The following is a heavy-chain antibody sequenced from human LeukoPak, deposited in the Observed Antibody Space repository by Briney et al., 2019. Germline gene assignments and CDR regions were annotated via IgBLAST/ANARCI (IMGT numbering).Heavy chain of an antibody. V-gene: IGHV1-69*13. CDR2: IIPIFGTA. Sequence: ASVKVSCKASGGTFSSYAISWVRQAPGQGLEWMGGIIPIFGTANYAQKFQGRVTITADESTSTAYMELSSLRSEDTAVYYCARGDSMTTVTNYYFEVPPHSPYYYYYYMDVWGKGTTVTGSS. D-gene: IGHD4-11*01. CDR1: GGTFSSYA. J-gene: IGHJ6*03. CDR3: ARGDSMTTVTNYYFEVPPHSPYYYYYYMDV.